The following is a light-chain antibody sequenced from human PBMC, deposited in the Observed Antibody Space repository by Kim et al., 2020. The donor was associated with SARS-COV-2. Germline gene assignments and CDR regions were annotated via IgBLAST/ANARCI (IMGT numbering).Light chain of an antibody. CDR2: DVS. CDR3: CSYAGSYTYV. CDR1: RRDVGGSYY. J-gene: IGLJ1*01. Sequence: HAATIATTGTRRDVGGSYYVSWYHKHPGKAPKLMTYDVSKRPSGVPDRFSGSKSGDTASLTISGLQAEDEADYYCCSYAGSYTYVFGTGTKVTVL. V-gene: IGLV2-11*01.